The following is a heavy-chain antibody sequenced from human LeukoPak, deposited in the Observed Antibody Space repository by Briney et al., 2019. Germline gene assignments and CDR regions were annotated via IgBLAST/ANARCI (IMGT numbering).Heavy chain of an antibody. V-gene: IGHV4-30-4*07. Sequence: SETLSLTCGVSGGSISSGGYSWSWLRQPPGKGLEWIGYMFYTGSTYYNPSLKSRVTISVDTSKNQFSLKLSSVTAADTAVYYCARAGGPYYYYMDVWGKGTTVTVSS. CDR3: ARAGGPYYYYMDV. J-gene: IGHJ6*03. D-gene: IGHD3-16*01. CDR1: GGSISSGGYS. CDR2: MFYTGST.